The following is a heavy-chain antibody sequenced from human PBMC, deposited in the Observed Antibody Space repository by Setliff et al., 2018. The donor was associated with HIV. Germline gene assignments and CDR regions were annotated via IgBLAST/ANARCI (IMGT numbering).Heavy chain of an antibody. J-gene: IGHJ3*02. V-gene: IGHV3-66*02. Sequence: AGGSLRLSCAASGFTVSNNYMSWVRQTPGKGLEWVSVIYSDGSTYYAGSVKGRFTISRDNSKNTVHLQMNSLRTEDTAVYYCARSESGVTDAFDIWGQGAMVTVSS. CDR2: IYSDGST. CDR1: GFTVSNNY. D-gene: IGHD3-10*01. CDR3: ARSESGVTDAFDI.